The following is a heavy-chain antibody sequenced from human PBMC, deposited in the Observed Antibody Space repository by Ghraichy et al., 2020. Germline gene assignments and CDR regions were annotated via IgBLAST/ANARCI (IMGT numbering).Heavy chain of an antibody. D-gene: IGHD3-3*01. J-gene: IGHJ4*02. CDR3: TRVRTGDFWSGYYYADY. CDR1: GFTFGDYA. CDR2: IRSKAYGGTT. V-gene: IGHV3-49*03. Sequence: GGSLRLSCTASGFTFGDYAMSWFRQAPGKGLEWVGFIRSKAYGGTTEYAASVKGRFTISRDDSKSIAYLQMNSLKTEDTAVYYCTRVRTGDFWSGYYYADYWGQGTLVTVSS.